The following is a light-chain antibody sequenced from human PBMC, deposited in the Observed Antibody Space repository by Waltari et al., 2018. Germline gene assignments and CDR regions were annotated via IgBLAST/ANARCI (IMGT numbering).Light chain of an antibody. CDR3: QQRSTWPIT. V-gene: IGKV3-11*01. J-gene: IGKJ5*01. Sequence: CRASQSVSSYLAWYQQKPGQAPRLLIYDASNRATGIPARFSGSGSGTDFTLTISSLEPEDFAIYYCQQRSTWPITFGQGTRLEIK. CDR1: QSVSSY. CDR2: DAS.